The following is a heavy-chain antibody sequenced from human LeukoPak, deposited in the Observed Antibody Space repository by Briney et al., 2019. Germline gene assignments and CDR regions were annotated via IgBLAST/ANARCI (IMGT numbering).Heavy chain of an antibody. CDR3: ARGGGPPGRGYYDILTGYYSPLNWFDP. V-gene: IGHV1-18*01. Sequence: ASVKVSCKASGYTFTSYGISWVRQAPGQGLEWMGWISPYNGNTNYAQKLQGRVTMTTDTSTSTAYMELRSLRSDDTAVYYCARGGGPPGRGYYDILTGYYSPLNWFDPWGQGTLVTVSS. CDR1: GYTFTSYG. J-gene: IGHJ5*02. D-gene: IGHD3-9*01. CDR2: ISPYNGNT.